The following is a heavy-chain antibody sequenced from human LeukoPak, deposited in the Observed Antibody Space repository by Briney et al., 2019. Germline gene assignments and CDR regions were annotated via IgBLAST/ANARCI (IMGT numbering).Heavy chain of an antibody. CDR3: ARGLSGYASSLGY. CDR1: GFTFSSYW. J-gene: IGHJ4*02. Sequence: VGSLRLSCAASGFTFSSYWIHWVRQAPGRGLVWVSRINSDGSGTSYADSVRGRFSISRDNAKNTLYLQMNSLRAQDTAVYYCARGLSGYASSLGYWGQGTLVTVSA. CDR2: INSDGSGT. V-gene: IGHV3-74*01. D-gene: IGHD6-6*01.